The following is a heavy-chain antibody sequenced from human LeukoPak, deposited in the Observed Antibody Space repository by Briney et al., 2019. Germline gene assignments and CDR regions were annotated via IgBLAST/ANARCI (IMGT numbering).Heavy chain of an antibody. J-gene: IGHJ4*02. CDR2: ISGSGGST. CDR3: AKDTYSAKISLWGD. D-gene: IGHD3-16*01. V-gene: IGHV3-23*01. CDR1: GFTFSSYA. Sequence: PGGSLRLPCAASGFTFSSYAMSWVRQTPGKGLEWVSAISGSGGSTYYADSVKGRSTISRNNSKNTLYLQMNSLRAEDTAVFYCAKDTYSAKISLWGDWGQGTLVTVSS.